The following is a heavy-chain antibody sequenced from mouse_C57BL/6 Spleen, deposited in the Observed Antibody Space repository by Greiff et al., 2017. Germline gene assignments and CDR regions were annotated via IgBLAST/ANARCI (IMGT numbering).Heavy chain of an antibody. Sequence: EVMLVESEGGLVQPGSSLKLSCTASGFTFSDYYMAWVRQVPEKGLEWVANINYDGSSTYYLDSLKSRFIISRDNAKNILYLQISSLQSEDTATYYWARGYGYAGLAWFAYWGQGTLVTVSA. D-gene: IGHD2-2*01. CDR2: INYDGSST. CDR1: GFTFSDYY. J-gene: IGHJ3*01. V-gene: IGHV5-16*01. CDR3: ARGYGYAGLAWFAY.